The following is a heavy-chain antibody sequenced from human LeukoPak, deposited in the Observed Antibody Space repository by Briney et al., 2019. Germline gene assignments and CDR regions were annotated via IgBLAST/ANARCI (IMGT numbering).Heavy chain of an antibody. D-gene: IGHD6-19*01. CDR3: ARGPLFGTSGWSSQDY. J-gene: IGHJ4*02. CDR1: GFTFSSYA. Sequence: GGSLRLSCAASGFTFSSYAMHWVRQAPGKGLEYVSAISSNGGSTYYANSVKGRFTISRDNSKNTLYLQMGSLRGEDMAVYYCARGPLFGTSGWSSQDYGGQGPLVIVP. CDR2: ISSNGGST. V-gene: IGHV3-64*01.